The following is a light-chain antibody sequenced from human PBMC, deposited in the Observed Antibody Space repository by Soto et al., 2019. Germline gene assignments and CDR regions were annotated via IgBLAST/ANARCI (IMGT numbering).Light chain of an antibody. CDR3: AAWDTSLSGGV. J-gene: IGLJ3*02. Sequence: QSVLTQPPSVSAAPGQKFTISCSGSSSNIGSDFVSWYPQLPGTAPQLLIYENNKRPSGMPDRFSGSKSATSATLGITGLQTGDESGYYCAAWDTSLSGGVFGGGTKLTVL. V-gene: IGLV1-51*02. CDR1: SSNIGSDF. CDR2: ENN.